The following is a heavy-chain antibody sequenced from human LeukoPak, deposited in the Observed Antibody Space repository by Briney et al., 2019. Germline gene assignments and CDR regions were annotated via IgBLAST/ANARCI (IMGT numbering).Heavy chain of an antibody. V-gene: IGHV3-66*01. Sequence: GRSLRLSCAASGFTVSSNYMSWVRQAPGKGLEWVSVIYSGGSTYYADSVKGRFTISRDNSKNTLYLQMNSLRAEDTAVYYCASEGIYGSGSYGFDYWGQGTLVTVSS. D-gene: IGHD3-10*01. CDR1: GFTVSSNY. CDR3: ASEGIYGSGSYGFDY. CDR2: IYSGGST. J-gene: IGHJ4*02.